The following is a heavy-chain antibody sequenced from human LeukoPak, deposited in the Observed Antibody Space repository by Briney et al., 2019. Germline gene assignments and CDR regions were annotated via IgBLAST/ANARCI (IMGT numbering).Heavy chain of an antibody. Sequence: SETLSLTCTVSGGSISSSSYYWGWIRQPPGKGLEWIGSIYYSGSTYYNPSLKSRVTISVDTSKNQFSLKLSSVTAADTAVYYCARGLDSSRSFDYWGQGTLVTVSS. CDR1: GGSISSSSYY. CDR2: IYYSGST. V-gene: IGHV4-39*07. D-gene: IGHD6-13*01. CDR3: ARGLDSSRSFDY. J-gene: IGHJ4*02.